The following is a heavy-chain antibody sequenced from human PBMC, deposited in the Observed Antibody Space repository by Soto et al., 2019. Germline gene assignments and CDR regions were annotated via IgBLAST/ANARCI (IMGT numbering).Heavy chain of an antibody. CDR3: ARDRKGSNGLTDY. CDR1: GGSINGYY. CDR2: IYYSGST. Sequence: TSETLSLTCTVSGGSINGYYWTWIRQPTGKGLEWIGFIYYSGSTNYNPSLQSRVTISLDTYKNQFSLNLSSVTAADTAMYYCARDRKGSNGLTDYWGQGALVTVSS. J-gene: IGHJ4*02. V-gene: IGHV4-59*01. D-gene: IGHD3-9*01.